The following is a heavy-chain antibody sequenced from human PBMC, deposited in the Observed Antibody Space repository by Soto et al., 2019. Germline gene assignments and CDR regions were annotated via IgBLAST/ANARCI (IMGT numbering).Heavy chain of an antibody. CDR2: TSCICGST. J-gene: IGHJ6*03. CDR1: ELTFSSYA. D-gene: IGHD3-9*01. Sequence: GSLRLSCAASELTFSSYAMSWVRQAPGKEFDCFSSTSCICGSTYYADSVKGRFTISRDYSKNSLYLQMNSLRAEDTAVYYCARELRYFDWSPLGYTDVWGKGTTVTVSS. CDR3: ARELRYFDWSPLGYTDV. V-gene: IGHV3-23*01.